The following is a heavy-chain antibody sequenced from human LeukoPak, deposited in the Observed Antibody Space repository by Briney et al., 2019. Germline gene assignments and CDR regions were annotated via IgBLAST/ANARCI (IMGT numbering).Heavy chain of an antibody. V-gene: IGHV1-18*01. J-gene: IGHJ6*02. D-gene: IGHD4-17*01. CDR3: ARERTVTTYYGMDV. Sequence: ASVKASCKASGYTFTSYGISWVRQAPGQGLEWMGWISAYNGNTNYAQKLQGRVTMTTDTSTSTAYMELRSLRSDDTAVYYCARERTVTTYYGMDVWGQGTTVTVSS. CDR1: GYTFTSYG. CDR2: ISAYNGNT.